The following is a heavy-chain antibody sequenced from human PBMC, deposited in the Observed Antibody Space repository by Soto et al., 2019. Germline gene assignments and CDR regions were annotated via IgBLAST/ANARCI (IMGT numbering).Heavy chain of an antibody. CDR2: ISAYNGNT. CDR3: TRDHGVGLVDY. D-gene: IGHD6-19*01. V-gene: IGHV1-18*01. CDR1: GYTFTSYG. J-gene: IGHJ4*02. Sequence: QVQLVQSGAEVKKPGASVKVSCKASGYTFTSYGISWVRQAPGQGLEWMGWISAYNGNTKSAQKLQGRVTMTTDTCTSTTYMELRSLKSDDTAVYYCTRDHGVGLVDYVGQGTLVTVSS.